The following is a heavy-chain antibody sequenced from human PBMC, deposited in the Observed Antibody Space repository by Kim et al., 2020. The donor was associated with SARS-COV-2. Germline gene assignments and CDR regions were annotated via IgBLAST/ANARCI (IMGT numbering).Heavy chain of an antibody. CDR2: IYYSGST. J-gene: IGHJ6*02. Sequence: SETLSLTCTVSGGSISSSSYYWGWIRQPPGKGLEWIGSIYYSGSTYYNPSLKSRVTISVDTSKNQFSLKLSSVTAADTAVYYCASSRYYDFWSGYYPSYYYYGMDVWGQGTTVTVSS. CDR1: GGSISSSSYY. CDR3: ASSRYYDFWSGYYPSYYYYGMDV. D-gene: IGHD3-3*01. V-gene: IGHV4-39*01.